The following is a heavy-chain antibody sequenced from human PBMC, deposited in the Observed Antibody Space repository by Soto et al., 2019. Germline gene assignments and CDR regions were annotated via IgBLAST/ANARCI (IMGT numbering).Heavy chain of an antibody. CDR2: ISGSGGST. J-gene: IGHJ4*02. CDR1: GFTFSSYA. V-gene: IGHV3-23*01. CDR3: ATLDYSSWYYFDY. Sequence: PGGSLRLSCAASGFTFSSYAMSWVRQAPGKGLKWVSAISGSGGSTYYADSVKGRFTISRDSSKNTLYLQMNSLRAEDTAVYYCATLDYSSWYYFDYWGQGTLVTVSS. D-gene: IGHD6-13*01.